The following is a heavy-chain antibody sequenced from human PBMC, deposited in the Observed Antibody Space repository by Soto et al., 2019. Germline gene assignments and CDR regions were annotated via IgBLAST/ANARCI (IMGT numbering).Heavy chain of an antibody. Sequence: EVQLLESGGGLVQPGGSLRLSCAASGFTFSSYAMSWVRQAPGKGLEWVSAISGSGGSTYYADSVKGRFTISRDNSKNPLYLQTNSLRAEDTAVYYCAKGDTMIVVVITMAYWGQGTLVTVSS. J-gene: IGHJ4*02. CDR3: AKGDTMIVVVITMAY. CDR2: ISGSGGST. D-gene: IGHD3-22*01. V-gene: IGHV3-23*01. CDR1: GFTFSSYA.